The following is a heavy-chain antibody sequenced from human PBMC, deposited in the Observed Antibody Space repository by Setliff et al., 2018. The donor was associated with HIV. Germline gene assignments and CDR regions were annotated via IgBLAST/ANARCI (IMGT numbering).Heavy chain of an antibody. CDR1: GFTVSSSY. V-gene: IGHV3-53*01. Sequence: PGGSLRLSCEASGFTVSSSYMAWVRQAPGKGLEWVSTIYSDGSTYHRDSVKGRFTVSRDNARNTVYLQMDNLRPEDTAMYHCVKEGDTVTTTYFDFWGPGTLVTVSS. D-gene: IGHD4-17*01. J-gene: IGHJ4*02. CDR3: VKEGDTVTTTYFDF. CDR2: IYSDGST.